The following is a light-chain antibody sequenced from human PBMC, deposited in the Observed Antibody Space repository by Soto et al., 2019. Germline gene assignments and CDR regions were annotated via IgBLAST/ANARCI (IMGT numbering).Light chain of an antibody. CDR3: MQALQTWT. CDR1: QSLLHSNGYNY. CDR2: LGS. V-gene: IGKV2-28*01. Sequence: DIVMTQSPLSLPVTPGEPASISCRSSQSLLHSNGYNYLDWYLQKPGQSPYFLIYLGSNRASGVPDRFSGSGSGTDFTLKISRVEAEDVGFYYCMQALQTWTFGQGTKVEIK. J-gene: IGKJ1*01.